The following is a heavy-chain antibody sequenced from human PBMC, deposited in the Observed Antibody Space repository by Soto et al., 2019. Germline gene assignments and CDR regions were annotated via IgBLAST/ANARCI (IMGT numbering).Heavy chain of an antibody. CDR3: ARHPQRITIAAN. D-gene: IGHD3-3*01. CDR1: GGSISSSRYY. CDR2: IYYSGST. J-gene: IGHJ4*02. Sequence: QLQLQESGPGLVKPSETLSLTGTVSGGSISSSRYYWGWIRQPPGKGLEWIGSIYYSGSTYYNPSLKSRVTISVDTSKNQFSLKLSSVIAADTAVYYCARHPQRITIAANWGQGTLVTVSS. V-gene: IGHV4-39*01.